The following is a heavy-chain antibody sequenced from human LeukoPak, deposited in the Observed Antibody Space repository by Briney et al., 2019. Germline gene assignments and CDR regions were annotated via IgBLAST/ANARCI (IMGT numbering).Heavy chain of an antibody. CDR2: IWYDGSNK. CDR3: AKDERLGAYCGGDYYHDAFDI. CDR1: GFTFSSYG. Sequence: QAGRSLRLSCAASGFTFSSYGMHWVRQAPGTGLEWVAVIWYDGSNKYYADSVKGRFTISRDNSKNTLYLQMNSLRAEDTAVYYCAKDERLGAYCGGDYYHDAFDIWGQGTMVTVSS. D-gene: IGHD2-21*02. J-gene: IGHJ3*02. V-gene: IGHV3-33*06.